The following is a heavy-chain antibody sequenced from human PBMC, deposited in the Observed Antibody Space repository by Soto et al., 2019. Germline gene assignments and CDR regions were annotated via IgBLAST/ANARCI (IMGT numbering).Heavy chain of an antibody. V-gene: IGHV1-69*01. CDR3: ARWDSSSSRDDYYCMDV. CDR2: IIPIFGTA. CDR1: GGTFSSYA. Sequence: QVQLVQSGAEVKKPGSSVKVSCKASGGTFSSYAISWVRQAPGQGLEWMGGIIPIFGTANYAQKFQGRVTITADESTSPAYMELSSLRAEDTAVYYCARWDSSSSRDDYYCMDVWCQGTTVTVAS. J-gene: IGHJ6*02. D-gene: IGHD6-6*01.